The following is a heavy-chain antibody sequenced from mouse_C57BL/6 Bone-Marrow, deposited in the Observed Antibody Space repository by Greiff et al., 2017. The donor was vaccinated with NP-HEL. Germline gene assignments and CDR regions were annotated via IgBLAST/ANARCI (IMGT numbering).Heavy chain of an antibody. Sequence: VQLKQSGAELARPGASVKMSCKASGYTFTSYTMHWVKQRPGQGLEWIGYINPSSGYTKYNQKFKDKATLTADKSSSTAYMQLSSLTSEDSAVYYCARDDGSSSYWYFDVWGTGTTVTVSS. CDR3: ARDDGSSSYWYFDV. CDR2: INPSSGYT. J-gene: IGHJ1*03. CDR1: GYTFTSYT. V-gene: IGHV1-4*01. D-gene: IGHD1-1*01.